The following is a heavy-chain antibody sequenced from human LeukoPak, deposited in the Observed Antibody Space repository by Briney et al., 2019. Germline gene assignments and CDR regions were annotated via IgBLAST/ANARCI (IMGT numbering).Heavy chain of an antibody. CDR1: GGSISSYY. V-gene: IGHV4-59*01. CDR3: ARVNGVRYYYYYYGMDV. Sequence: PSETLSLTCTVSGGSISSYYWSWIRQPPGKGLEWIGCIYYSGSTNYNPSLKSRVTISVDTSKNQFSLKLSSVTAADTAVYYCARVNGVRYYYYYYGMDVWGQGTTVTVSS. D-gene: IGHD4-17*01. CDR2: IYYSGST. J-gene: IGHJ6*02.